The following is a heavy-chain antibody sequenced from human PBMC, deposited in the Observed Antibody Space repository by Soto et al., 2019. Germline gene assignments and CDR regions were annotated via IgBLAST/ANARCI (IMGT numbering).Heavy chain of an antibody. CDR1: GFTFISYA. D-gene: IGHD6-19*01. V-gene: IGHV3-23*01. Sequence: GGSLRLSCAASGFTFISYAMSWVPQAPGKGLEWVSAISGSGGSTYYADSVKGRFTISRDNTKNTLSLQINSLRAEDTAVYSCAKHGDSSGWLGYTWFDPWGQGTLVTVSA. CDR2: ISGSGGST. CDR3: AKHGDSSGWLGYTWFDP. J-gene: IGHJ5*02.